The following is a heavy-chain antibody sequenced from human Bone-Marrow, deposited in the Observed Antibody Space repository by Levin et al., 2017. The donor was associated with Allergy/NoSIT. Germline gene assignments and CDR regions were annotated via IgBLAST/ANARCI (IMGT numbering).Heavy chain of an antibody. CDR3: TKISFLTWVRGPSDF. Sequence: QSGGSLRLSCAASGFTFSSYSMSWVRQAPGKGLEWVSSISGSGDGTYYAESVKGRFAISRDNSKNTLYLQMNSLRGDDTAVYYCTKISFLTWVRGPSDFWGQGTLVTVSS. V-gene: IGHV3-23*01. CDR1: GFTFSSYS. CDR2: ISGSGDGT. J-gene: IGHJ4*02. D-gene: IGHD3-10*01.